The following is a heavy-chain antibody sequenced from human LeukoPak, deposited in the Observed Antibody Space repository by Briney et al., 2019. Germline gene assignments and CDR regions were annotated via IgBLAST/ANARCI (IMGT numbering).Heavy chain of an antibody. CDR2: LYWDGDE. V-gene: IGHV2-5*02. CDR3: GHRLADRSYYGSPDYFDY. D-gene: IGHD3-16*01. J-gene: IGHJ4*02. CDR1: GFSLTTTGVG. Sequence: SGPTLLQPTQTLTLTCTFSGFSLTTTGVGVGWIRQPPGKALEWLAFLYWDGDERYSPSLRNRLTLTKDTSKNQVLLTMTNMDPVDTATYFCGHRLADRSYYGSPDYFDYWGQGTLVTVSS.